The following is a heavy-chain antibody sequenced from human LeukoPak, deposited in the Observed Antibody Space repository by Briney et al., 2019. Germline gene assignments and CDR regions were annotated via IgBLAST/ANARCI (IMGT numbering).Heavy chain of an antibody. D-gene: IGHD3-3*01. V-gene: IGHV3-23*01. J-gene: IGHJ5*02. CDR3: ARSRGGGITIFKTPRPAFDP. Sequence: PGGSLRLSCAASGFTFSSYAMSWVRQVPGKGLEWVSVISGSGDNTYYADSVKGRFTISRDNAKNSLYLQMNSLRAEDTAVYYCARSRGGGITIFKTPRPAFDPWGQGTLVTVSS. CDR1: GFTFSSYA. CDR2: ISGSGDNT.